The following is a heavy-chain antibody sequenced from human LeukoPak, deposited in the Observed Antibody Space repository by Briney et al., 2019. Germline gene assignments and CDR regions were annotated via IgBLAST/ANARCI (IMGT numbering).Heavy chain of an antibody. V-gene: IGHV3-43D*03. Sequence: GGSLRLSCAASGFTFDDYSMHWVRQAPGKGLEWVSLISWNGGSTYYADSVKGRFTISRDNSKNSLYLQMNSLRAEGTALYYCAKDGKNYFDYWGQGTLVTVSS. J-gene: IGHJ4*02. CDR3: AKDGKNYFDY. CDR2: ISWNGGST. CDR1: GFTFDDYS.